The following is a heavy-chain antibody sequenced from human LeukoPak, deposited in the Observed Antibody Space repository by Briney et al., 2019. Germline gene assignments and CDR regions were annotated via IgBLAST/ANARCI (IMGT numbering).Heavy chain of an antibody. D-gene: IGHD2-15*01. CDR3: ARNSLGYCSGGNCYNDY. CDR2: IYPGGSTT. Sequence: GESLKISCKGSGYSFTSYWIGWVRQMPGKGLEVMGIIYPGGSTTRYSPSFQGQVTISADKSISTAYLQWSSLKASDTAMYYCARNSLGYCSGGNCYNDYWGQGTLVTVSS. J-gene: IGHJ4*02. V-gene: IGHV5-51*01. CDR1: GYSFTSYW.